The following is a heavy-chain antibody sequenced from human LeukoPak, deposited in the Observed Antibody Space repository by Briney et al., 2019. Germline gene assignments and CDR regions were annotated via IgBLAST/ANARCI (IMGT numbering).Heavy chain of an antibody. CDR1: GGSFSGYY. D-gene: IGHD3-10*01. V-gene: IGHV4-34*01. J-gene: IGHJ4*02. CDR3: ARGHYGSGSSIR. Sequence: SETLSLTRAVYGGSFSGYYWSWIRQPPGKGLEWIGEINHSGSTNYNPSLKSRVTMSVDTSKNQFSLKLSSVTAADTAVYYCARGHYGSGSSIRWGQGTLVTVSS. CDR2: INHSGST.